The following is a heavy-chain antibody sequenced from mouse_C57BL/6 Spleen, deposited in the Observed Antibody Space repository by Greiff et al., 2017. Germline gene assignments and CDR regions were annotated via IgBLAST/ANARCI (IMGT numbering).Heavy chain of an antibody. Sequence: EVQLVESGGGLVQPKGSLKLSCAASGFSFNTYAMNWVRQAPGKGLEWVARIRSKSNNYATYYADSVKDRFTISRDDSESMLYLQMNNLKTEDTAMYYCVRRGYYGNYYAMDYWGQGTSVTVSS. J-gene: IGHJ4*01. D-gene: IGHD2-1*01. CDR2: IRSKSNNYAT. CDR3: VRRGYYGNYYAMDY. V-gene: IGHV10-1*01. CDR1: GFSFNTYA.